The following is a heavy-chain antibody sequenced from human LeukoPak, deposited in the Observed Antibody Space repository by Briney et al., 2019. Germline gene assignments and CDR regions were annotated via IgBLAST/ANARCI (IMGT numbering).Heavy chain of an antibody. Sequence: PSETLSLTCAVYGGSFSNYYWTWIRQPPGKGLEWIGEINHSGSTNYNPSLKSRLTISQDTSKNQVSLKLSSVTAADTAVYYCAYNYYDISGPGDYWGQGTILTVSS. CDR2: INHSGST. CDR1: GGSFSNYY. J-gene: IGHJ4*02. CDR3: AYNYYDISGPGDY. V-gene: IGHV4-34*01. D-gene: IGHD3-22*01.